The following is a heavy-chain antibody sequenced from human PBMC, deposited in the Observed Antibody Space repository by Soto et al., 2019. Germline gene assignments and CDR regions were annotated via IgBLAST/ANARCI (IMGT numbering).Heavy chain of an antibody. J-gene: IGHJ4*02. V-gene: IGHV3-33*01. CDR3: ASRSDGFDY. Sequence: VQLVESGGGVVQPGRSLRLSCAVSGLTFNSYGMHWVRQAPGKGLEWVAVIWYDGSNKNYADSVKGRFTISRDNSKNTLYLQMNSLRVEDTAVYYCASRSDGFDYWGQGTLVTVSS. CDR1: GLTFNSYG. CDR2: IWYDGSNK.